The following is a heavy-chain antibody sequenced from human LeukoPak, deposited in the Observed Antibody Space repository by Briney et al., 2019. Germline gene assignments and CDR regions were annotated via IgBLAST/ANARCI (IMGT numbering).Heavy chain of an antibody. CDR3: ARDHAFSYYYYYMDV. Sequence: PGGSLRLSCAASGFTFSNYWMSWVRQAPGKGLEWVANMKQDGSKKNYVDSVKGRFTISRDNAKKSLYLQMNSLRAEDTAVYYCARDHAFSYYYYYMDVWGKGTTVTVPS. J-gene: IGHJ6*03. V-gene: IGHV3-7*01. CDR2: MKQDGSKK. D-gene: IGHD3-3*01. CDR1: GFTFSNYW.